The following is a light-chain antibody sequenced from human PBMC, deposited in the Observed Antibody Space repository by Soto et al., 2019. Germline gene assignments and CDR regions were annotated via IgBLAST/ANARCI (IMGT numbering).Light chain of an antibody. CDR1: SSDVGGYNF. J-gene: IGLJ1*01. V-gene: IGLV2-14*01. Sequence: QSVLTQPASVSGSPGQSITISCTGTSSDVGGYNFVSWYQQHPGRAPKLMIYDVSNRPSGVSNRFSGSKSGNTASLTISGLQAEDEADYYCNSYTRGSLYVLGTGTKVTVL. CDR2: DVS. CDR3: NSYTRGSLYV.